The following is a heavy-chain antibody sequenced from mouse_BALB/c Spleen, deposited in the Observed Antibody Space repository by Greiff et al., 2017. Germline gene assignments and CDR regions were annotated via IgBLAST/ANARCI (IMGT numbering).Heavy chain of an antibody. CDR1: GFNIKDTY. J-gene: IGHJ4*01. V-gene: IGHV14-3*02. Sequence: EVQLQQSGAELVKPGASVKLSCTASGFNIKDTYMHWVKQRPEQGLEWIGRIDPANGNTKYDPKFQGKATITADTSSNTAYLQLSSLTSEDTAVYYCARYGVRRNYAMDYWGQGTSVTVSS. D-gene: IGHD2-14*01. CDR2: IDPANGNT. CDR3: ARYGVRRNYAMDY.